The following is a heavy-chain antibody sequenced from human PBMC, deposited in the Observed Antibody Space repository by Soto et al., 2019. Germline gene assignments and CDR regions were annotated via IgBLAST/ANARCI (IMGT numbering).Heavy chain of an antibody. Sequence: ASVKVSCKASGYTFTSYGISWVRQAPGQGLEWMGWISAYNGSTNYAQKLQGRVTMTTDTSTSTACMELRGLRSDDTAVYYCARDSVTIFGVVRYGMDVWGQGTTVTVSS. J-gene: IGHJ6*02. CDR1: GYTFTSYG. CDR3: ARDSVTIFGVVRYGMDV. V-gene: IGHV1-18*01. CDR2: ISAYNGST. D-gene: IGHD3-3*01.